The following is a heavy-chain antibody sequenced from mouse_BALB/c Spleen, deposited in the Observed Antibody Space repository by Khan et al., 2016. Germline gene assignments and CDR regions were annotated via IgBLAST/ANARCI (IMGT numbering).Heavy chain of an antibody. CDR1: GFDFSRYW. CDR3: ARRGYYFSMDY. Sequence: EVKLLESGGGLVQPGGSLKLSCAAAGFDFSRYWMSWVRQAPGKGLEWIGEINPHSSTINYTPSLKDKFIISRDNAKNTLYLHMSKVRSEDTALXYCARRGYYFSMDYWGQGTSVTVSS. J-gene: IGHJ4*01. V-gene: IGHV4-1*02. D-gene: IGHD1-1*01. CDR2: INPHSSTI.